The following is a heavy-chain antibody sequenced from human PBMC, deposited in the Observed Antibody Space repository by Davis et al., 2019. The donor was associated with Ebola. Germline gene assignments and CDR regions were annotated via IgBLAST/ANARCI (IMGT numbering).Heavy chain of an antibody. D-gene: IGHD3-22*01. J-gene: IGHJ4*02. CDR1: AFTFNSYW. CDR2: INSDGSST. CDR3: AREYYDSSGYSPWSFDY. Sequence: PGGSLRLSCAASAFTFNSYWMEWVRHAPGKGRGWVSRINSDGSSTSYADSVKGRFTISRDNAKNTLYLQMNSLRAEDTAVYYCAREYYDSSGYSPWSFDYWGQGTLVTVSS. V-gene: IGHV3-74*01.